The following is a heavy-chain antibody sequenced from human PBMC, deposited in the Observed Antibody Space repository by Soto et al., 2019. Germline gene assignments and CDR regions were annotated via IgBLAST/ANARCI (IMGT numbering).Heavy chain of an antibody. CDR1: GGTFSSYA. V-gene: IGHV1-69*13. Sequence: SVKVSCKSSGGTFSSYAISCVRQAPGQGLEWMGGIIPIFGTANYAQKFQGRVTITADESTSTAYMELSSLRSEDTAVYYCARRGDYSDAFDIWGQGTMVTVSS. CDR3: ARRGDYSDAFDI. J-gene: IGHJ3*02. CDR2: IIPIFGTA. D-gene: IGHD2-15*01.